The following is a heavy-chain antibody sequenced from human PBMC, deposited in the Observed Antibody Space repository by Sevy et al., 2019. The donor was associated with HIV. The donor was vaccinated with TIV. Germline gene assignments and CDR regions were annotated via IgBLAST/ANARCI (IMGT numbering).Heavy chain of an antibody. V-gene: IGHV1-2*02. J-gene: IGHJ4*02. D-gene: IGHD3-3*01. CDR3: ARGENFWTASYYFDY. CDR1: RYTFTGYY. CDR2: INPNSDGT. Sequence: ASVKVSCKASRYTFTGYYIHWVRQAPGQGLEWMGWINPNSDGTNSAQRFQGRISMTTDTSISTAYMELSRLRSDDTDVYYCARGENFWTASYYFDYWGQGTLVTVSS.